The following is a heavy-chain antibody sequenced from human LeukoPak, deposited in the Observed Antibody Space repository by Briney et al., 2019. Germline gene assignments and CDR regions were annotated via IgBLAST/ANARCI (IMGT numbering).Heavy chain of an antibody. D-gene: IGHD3-22*01. CDR3: ARVNYYDSSGYYGYFDY. J-gene: IGHJ4*02. V-gene: IGHV4-38-2*01. CDR1: GYSISSVYY. Sequence: SETLSLTCAVSGYSISSVYYWGWLRPPPGKGLGGIWTIYRSGSTNYKPSVKSRVTISRDTSKNPVSLKLSTVTAADTAVYYCARVNYYDSSGYYGYFDYWGQGTLVTVSS. CDR2: IYRSGST.